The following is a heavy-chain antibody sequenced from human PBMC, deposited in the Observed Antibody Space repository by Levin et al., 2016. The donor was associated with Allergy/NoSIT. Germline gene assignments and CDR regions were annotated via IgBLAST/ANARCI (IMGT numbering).Heavy chain of an antibody. CDR3: AREWSLQLWLPRYYGMDV. CDR1: GYTFTSYY. V-gene: IGHV1-46*01. CDR2: INPSGGST. Sequence: ASVKVSCKASGYTFTSYYMHWVRQAPGQGLEWMGIINPSGGSTSYAQKLQGRVTMTTDTSTSTAYMELRSLRSDDTAVYYCAREWSLQLWLPRYYGMDVWGQGTTVTVSS. J-gene: IGHJ6*02. D-gene: IGHD5-18*01.